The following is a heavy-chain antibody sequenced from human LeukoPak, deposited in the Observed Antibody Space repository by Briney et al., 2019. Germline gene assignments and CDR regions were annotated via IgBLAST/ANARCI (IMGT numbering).Heavy chain of an antibody. CDR3: VRTSLWGNGWSDFDS. CDR2: IRNKVNSTST. Sequence: PGGSLRLSCVASGFTFSDHYMDWVRQAPGKGLEHVSRIRNKVNSTSTEHAASVKGRFTISRADSKNSLYLQMNSLEIEDTAVYYCVRTSLWGNGWSDFDSWGQGTLVTVSS. J-gene: IGHJ4*02. V-gene: IGHV3-72*01. CDR1: GFTFSDHY. D-gene: IGHD3-16*01.